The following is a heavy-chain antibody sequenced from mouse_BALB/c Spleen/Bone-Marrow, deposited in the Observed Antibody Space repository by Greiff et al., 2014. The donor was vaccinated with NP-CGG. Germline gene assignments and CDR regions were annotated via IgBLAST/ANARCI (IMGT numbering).Heavy chain of an antibody. V-gene: IGHV2-6-4*01. CDR3: ARLYGNYGGYFDY. J-gene: IGHJ2*01. D-gene: IGHD2-10*02. Sequence: VKLVESGPGLVAPSQSLSITCTVSGFSLSRYSVHWVRQPPGKGLGWLGMIWGGGSTDYNSALKSRLSISEDNSKSQVFLKMNSLQTDDTAMYYCARLYGNYGGYFDYWGQGTTLTVSS. CDR2: IWGGGST. CDR1: GFSLSRYS.